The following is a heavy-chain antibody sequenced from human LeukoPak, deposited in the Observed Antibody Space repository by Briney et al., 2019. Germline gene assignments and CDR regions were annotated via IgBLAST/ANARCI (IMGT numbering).Heavy chain of an antibody. D-gene: IGHD5/OR15-5a*01. CDR1: GFTFSDYS. CDR2: ITSSTSYI. V-gene: IGHV3-21*01. CDR3: AREKGVSGYDY. Sequence: RGSPRDSCAASGFTFSDYSMNWVRQAPGKGLEWVSYITSSTSYIYYADSVKGRFTISRDNAKNSLYLQMNSLRAEDTAVYYCAREKGVSGYDYWGQGSLVTVSS. J-gene: IGHJ4*02.